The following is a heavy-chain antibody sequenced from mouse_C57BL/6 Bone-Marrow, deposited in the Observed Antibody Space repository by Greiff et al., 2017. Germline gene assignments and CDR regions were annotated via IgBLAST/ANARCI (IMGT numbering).Heavy chain of an antibody. CDR2: ISNGGGST. D-gene: IGHD3-2*02. J-gene: IGHJ2*01. Sequence: EVQGVESGGGLVQPGGSLKLSCAASGFTFSDYYMYWVRQTPEKRLEWVAYISNGGGSTYYPDTVKGRFTISRDNAKNTLYLQMSRLKSEDTAMYYCARGETTQATHYFDDWGQGTTLTVAS. CDR1: GFTFSDYY. CDR3: ARGETTQATHYFDD. V-gene: IGHV5-12*01.